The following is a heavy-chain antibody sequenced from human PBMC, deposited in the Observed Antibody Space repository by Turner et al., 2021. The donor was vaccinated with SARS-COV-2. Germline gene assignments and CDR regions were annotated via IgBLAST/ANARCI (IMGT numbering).Heavy chain of an antibody. CDR1: GFAFSTYG. CDR2: ISGSGGRT. CDR3: AKVYSYAVLDY. D-gene: IGHD5-18*01. J-gene: IGHJ4*02. V-gene: IGHV3-23*01. Sequence: EVRLLESEGGLVQPGGSLRLSCAASGFAFSTYGMSWVRQAPGKGLEWVSSISGSGGRTHYVDSVKGRFTISRDNSKNTVYLQMNSLRTEDTAVYYCAKVYSYAVLDYWGQGTLLTVS.